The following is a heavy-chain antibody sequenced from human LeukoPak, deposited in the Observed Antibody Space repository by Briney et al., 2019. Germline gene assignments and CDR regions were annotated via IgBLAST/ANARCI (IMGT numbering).Heavy chain of an antibody. Sequence: PSETLSLTCTVSGGSISSYYWNWIRQPPGRGLEWIGYFYYIGSTNYNPSLKSRVAISVDTSKNQFSLKLSSVTAADTAVYYCARVTYYYDRHFDYWGQGTLVTVSS. CDR3: ARVTYYYDRHFDY. CDR1: GGSISSYY. J-gene: IGHJ4*02. V-gene: IGHV4-59*01. CDR2: FYYIGST. D-gene: IGHD3-22*01.